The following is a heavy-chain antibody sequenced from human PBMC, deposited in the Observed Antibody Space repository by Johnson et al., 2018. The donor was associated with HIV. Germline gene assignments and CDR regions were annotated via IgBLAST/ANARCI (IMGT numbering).Heavy chain of an antibody. CDR2: ISWHSGSI. CDR3: ARGDRGGFDL. CDR1: GFTFDDYA. Sequence: VQLVESGGGLVQPGRSLRLSCAASGFTFDDYAMHWVRQAPGKGLEWVSGISWHSGSIGYADSVKGRFTISRDNAKNSLYLQMENLRVEDTAVYFCARGDRGGFDLWGQGTMVTVSS. J-gene: IGHJ3*01. V-gene: IGHV3-9*01. D-gene: IGHD1-14*01.